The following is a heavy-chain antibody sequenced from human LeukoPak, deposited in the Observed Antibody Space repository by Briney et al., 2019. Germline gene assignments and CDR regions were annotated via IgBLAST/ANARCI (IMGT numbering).Heavy chain of an antibody. J-gene: IGHJ4*02. V-gene: IGHV4-61*02. Sequence: TLSLTCTVSDGSISSGSYYWSWIRHPAGKGLEWIGRIYTSGSTNYNPSLKSRVTISVDTSKNQFSLKLSSVTAADTAVYYCARVRVGATTTFDYWGQGTLVTVSS. CDR2: IYTSGST. CDR1: DGSISSGSYY. D-gene: IGHD1-26*01. CDR3: ARVRVGATTTFDY.